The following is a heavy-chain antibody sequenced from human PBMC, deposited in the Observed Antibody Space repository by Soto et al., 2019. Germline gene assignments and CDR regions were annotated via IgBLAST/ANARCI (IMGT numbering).Heavy chain of an antibody. Sequence: QITLKESGQTLVKPTQTLTLVCTLSGFSINNGGVGVGWIRQPPGKAPEWLALLYWNDDAWYSPSLRYRLSVTKDSSKNQVVLTMTHMAPVDAGTLYCAKRRALSNILFFDQWGQGALVTVSS. V-gene: IGHV2-5*01. D-gene: IGHD4-4*01. J-gene: IGHJ4*02. CDR3: AKRRALSNILFFDQ. CDR1: GFSINNGGVG. CDR2: LYWNDDA.